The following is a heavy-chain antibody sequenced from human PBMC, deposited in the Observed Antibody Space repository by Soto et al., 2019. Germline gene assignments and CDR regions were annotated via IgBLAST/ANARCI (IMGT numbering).Heavy chain of an antibody. CDR1: GGSISSGGYY. CDR2: IYYSGST. CDR3: ARVSFDSSGYYRGVWFDP. D-gene: IGHD3-22*01. V-gene: IGHV4-31*03. J-gene: IGHJ5*02. Sequence: SETLSLTCTVSGGSISSGGYYWSWIRQHPGKGLEWIGYIYYSGSTYYNPSLKSRVTISVDTSKNQFSLKLSSVTAADTAVYYCARVSFDSSGYYRGVWFDPWGQGTLVTVSS.